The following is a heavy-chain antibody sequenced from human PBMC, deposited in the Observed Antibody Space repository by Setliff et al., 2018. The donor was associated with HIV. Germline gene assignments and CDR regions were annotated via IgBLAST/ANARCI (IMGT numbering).Heavy chain of an antibody. CDR3: AKGDSFVFSYVYPDY. J-gene: IGHJ4*02. CDR2: ISSDGRYI. CDR1: GFSFRTYN. V-gene: IGHV3-21*01. Sequence: GESLKISCAASGFSFRTYNMNWVRQAPGKGLEWVSSISSDGRYIYYADSVKGRFTISRDDAKSSLYLQMNSLRAEDTAVYYCAKGDSFVFSYVYPDYWGPGTLVTVSS. D-gene: IGHD3-22*01.